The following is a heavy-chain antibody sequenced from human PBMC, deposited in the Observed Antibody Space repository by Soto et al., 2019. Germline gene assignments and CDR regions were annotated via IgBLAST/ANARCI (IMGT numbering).Heavy chain of an antibody. Sequence: QVQLVESGGGVVQSGRSLRLSCAASGFTFSRYDMHWVRQAPGKGLQWVAVMPYDGSNKYYADSVKGRFTISIDNSKNTLHLQMNSLSPEDTAVYYCAKNSDYSGFDYWGQGTLVTVSS. V-gene: IGHV3-30*18. CDR3: AKNSDYSGFDY. D-gene: IGHD1-26*01. CDR2: MPYDGSNK. CDR1: GFTFSRYD. J-gene: IGHJ4*02.